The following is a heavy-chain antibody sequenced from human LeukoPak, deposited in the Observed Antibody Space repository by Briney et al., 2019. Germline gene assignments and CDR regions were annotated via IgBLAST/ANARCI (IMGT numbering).Heavy chain of an antibody. Sequence: ASVKVSCNASGYTFTSYYMHWVRQAPGQGLEWMGIINPSGGSTSYAQKFQGRVTMTRDMSTSTVYMELSSPRSEDTAVYYCARGRIAAAGWYYFDYWGQGTLVTVSS. CDR1: GYTFTSYY. CDR3: ARGRIAAAGWYYFDY. CDR2: INPSGGST. D-gene: IGHD6-13*01. V-gene: IGHV1-46*01. J-gene: IGHJ4*02.